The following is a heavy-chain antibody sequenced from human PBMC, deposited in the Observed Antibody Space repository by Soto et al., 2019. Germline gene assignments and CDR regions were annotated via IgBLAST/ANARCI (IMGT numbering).Heavy chain of an antibody. CDR2: ISGSSTST. J-gene: IGHJ4*02. CDR3: AKNPSPGFAMENYFAY. Sequence: EVQLAGSGGGLVQPVGSLRLSCAASGFTFSSYAMSWVRQAPGKGLEWVSAISGSSTSTYYADSVNGWFTISRDNSKNTLYLQMNSPRDEDTAVYYCAKNPSPGFAMENYFAYWGQGTLVTVSS. D-gene: IGHD3-10*01. V-gene: IGHV3-23*04. CDR1: GFTFSSYA.